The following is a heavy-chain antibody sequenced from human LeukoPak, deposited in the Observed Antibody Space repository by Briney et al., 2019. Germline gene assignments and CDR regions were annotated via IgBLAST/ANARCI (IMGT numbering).Heavy chain of an antibody. CDR2: IRQDGGDK. Sequence: PGGSLRLSCAASGFTFSNFWMTWVRQTPGKGPEWLATIRQDGGDKWYLDSVKGRFTISRDNAKNSLYLQMNSLRAEDTAVYYCARYFDNTAYPWRRFDYWGQGALVTVSS. V-gene: IGHV3-7*01. J-gene: IGHJ4*02. CDR3: ARYFDNTAYPWRRFDY. D-gene: IGHD2-21*02. CDR1: GFTFSNFW.